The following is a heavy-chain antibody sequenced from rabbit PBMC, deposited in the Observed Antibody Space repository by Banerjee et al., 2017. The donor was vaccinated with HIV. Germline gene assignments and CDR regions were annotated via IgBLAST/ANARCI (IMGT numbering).Heavy chain of an antibody. V-gene: IGHV1S40*01. CDR1: GFSFSGGYY. J-gene: IGHJ4*01. Sequence: ESGGDLVKPEGSLTLTCTASGFSFSGGYYMCWVRQAPGKGLEWIACIGTSSGSTWYASWAKGRFTISKTSSTTVTLQMTSLTDADTATYFCSRGAGSNGFELWGPGTLVTVS. CDR2: IGTSSGST. CDR3: SRGAGSNGFEL. D-gene: IGHD5-1*01.